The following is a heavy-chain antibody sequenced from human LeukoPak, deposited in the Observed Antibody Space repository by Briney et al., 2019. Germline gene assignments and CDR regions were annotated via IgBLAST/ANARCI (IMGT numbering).Heavy chain of an antibody. CDR2: IYSGGST. D-gene: IGHD3-10*01. V-gene: IGHV3-53*01. CDR1: GFTVSSSY. Sequence: PGGSLRLSCAASGFTVSSSYMGWVRQAPGKGLEWVSVIYSGGSTYYADSVKGRFTISRDNSKNTLYIQMNSLRAEDMAVYYCATSMVRGVMIFDHRGQGTLVTVSS. J-gene: IGHJ4*02. CDR3: ATSMVRGVMIFDH.